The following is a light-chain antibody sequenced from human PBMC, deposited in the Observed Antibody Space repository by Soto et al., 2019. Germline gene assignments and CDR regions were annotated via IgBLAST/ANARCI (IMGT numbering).Light chain of an antibody. V-gene: IGKV3-20*01. CDR3: QQYGSSPFT. J-gene: IGKJ3*01. Sequence: EIVLTQSPGTLSLSPGERATLSCRASQSVNNNYLVWYQQNPGQPPRLLIYGASSRATGIPDRFSGSGSGTDFPLTISRLEPEDFAEDYCQQYGSSPFTFGPGTKVDIK. CDR2: GAS. CDR1: QSVNNNY.